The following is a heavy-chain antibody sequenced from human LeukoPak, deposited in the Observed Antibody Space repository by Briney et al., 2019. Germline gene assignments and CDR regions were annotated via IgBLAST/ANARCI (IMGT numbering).Heavy chain of an antibody. J-gene: IGHJ5*02. D-gene: IGHD2-15*01. Sequence: QAGGSLRLSCAASGFTFSSSWMHWVRQAPGKGLVWVSRIKSDGSGATYADSVKGRFTISRDNAKNTLYLQMNSLRAEDTAVYYCAKGYCSGGSCYRLPWFDPWGQGTLVTVSS. CDR1: GFTFSSSW. CDR2: IKSDGSGA. V-gene: IGHV3-74*03. CDR3: AKGYCSGGSCYRLPWFDP.